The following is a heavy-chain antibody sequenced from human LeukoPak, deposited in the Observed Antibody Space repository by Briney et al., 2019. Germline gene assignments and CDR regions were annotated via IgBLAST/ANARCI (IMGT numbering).Heavy chain of an antibody. V-gene: IGHV1-2*02. D-gene: IGHD3-22*01. CDR3: ARGRQMYYYDSSGYYYGE. CDR2: INPNSGVT. Sequence: GASVKGSCKASGYTFTGYYMHCVRQAPAEGLEWRGWINPNSGVTNYAQKFQGRVTMTRETTISTEYMELSRLRSDATAVYYCARGRQMYYYDSSGYYYGEWGQGTLVTVSS. J-gene: IGHJ4*02. CDR1: GYTFTGYY.